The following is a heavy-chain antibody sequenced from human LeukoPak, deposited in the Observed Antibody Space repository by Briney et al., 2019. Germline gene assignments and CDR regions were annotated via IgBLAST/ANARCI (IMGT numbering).Heavy chain of an antibody. V-gene: IGHV3-30*18. J-gene: IGHJ4*02. CDR2: ISYDGSNK. Sequence: GGSLRLSCVASGFTFSSYGMHWVRQAPGKGLEWVAVISYDGSNKYYADSVKGRFTISRDNSKNTLYLQMNSLRAEDTAVYYCAKGYSGYVDYWGQGTLVTVSS. D-gene: IGHD5-12*01. CDR3: AKGYSGYVDY. CDR1: GFTFSSYG.